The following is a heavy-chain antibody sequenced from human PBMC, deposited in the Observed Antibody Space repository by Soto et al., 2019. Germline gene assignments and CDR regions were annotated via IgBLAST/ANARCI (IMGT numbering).Heavy chain of an antibody. J-gene: IGHJ4*02. CDR2: ISGGGSNT. V-gene: IGHV3-23*01. D-gene: IGHD4-4*01. Sequence: PXGSLRLSCAASGFPFSSYVMSWVRQAPGKGLEWVSGISGGGSNTFYADSVKGRFTISRDNSKNTLLLQMNSLGAEDTAVYYCAKDSNKYSSSLRGRYFDHWSQGIGVTVAS. CDR1: GFPFSSYV. CDR3: AKDSNKYSSSLRGRYFDH.